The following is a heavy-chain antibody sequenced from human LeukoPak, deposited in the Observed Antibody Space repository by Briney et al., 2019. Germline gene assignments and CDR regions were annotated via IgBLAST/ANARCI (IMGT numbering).Heavy chain of an antibody. D-gene: IGHD1-26*01. CDR3: ARGGRSGSHDKFDY. CDR2: ISSDGDRT. V-gene: IGHV3-64*01. J-gene: IGHJ4*02. CDR1: GFTFSSYA. Sequence: GGSRRLSCAASGFTFSSYAMHWVRQAPGKGLEFVSGISSDGDRTYYVSSVRGRFIISRDNSKNTLDLQMGSLRGDDMAVYYCARGGRSGSHDKFDYWGQGTLVTVSS.